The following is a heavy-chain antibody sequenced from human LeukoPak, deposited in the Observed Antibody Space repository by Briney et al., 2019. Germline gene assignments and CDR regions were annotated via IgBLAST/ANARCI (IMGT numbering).Heavy chain of an antibody. CDR1: GYTFTSYD. J-gene: IGHJ6*03. Sequence: ASVKVSCKASGYTFTSYDINWVRQATGQGLEWMGWMNPNSGNTGYAQKFQGRVTITRNTSISTAYMELSSLRSEDTAVYYCARRLEVPAVRYGISRYYYYMDVWGKGTTVTVSS. D-gene: IGHD2-2*01. V-gene: IGHV1-8*03. CDR3: ARRLEVPAVRYGISRYYYYMDV. CDR2: MNPNSGNT.